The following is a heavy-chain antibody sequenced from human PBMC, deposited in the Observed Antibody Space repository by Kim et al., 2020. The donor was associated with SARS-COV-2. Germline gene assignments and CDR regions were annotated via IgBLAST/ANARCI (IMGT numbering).Heavy chain of an antibody. CDR1: GGTFSSYA. D-gene: IGHD2-15*01. Sequence: SVKVSCKASGGTFSSYAISWVRQAPGQGLEWMGGIIPIFGTTNHAQKLQGRVTITADESTSTAYMELSSLRSEDTAVYYCARVRLGYCSGGSCESAGGMDVWGQGTTVTVSS. CDR2: IIPIFGTT. CDR3: ARVRLGYCSGGSCESAGGMDV. V-gene: IGHV1-69*13. J-gene: IGHJ6*02.